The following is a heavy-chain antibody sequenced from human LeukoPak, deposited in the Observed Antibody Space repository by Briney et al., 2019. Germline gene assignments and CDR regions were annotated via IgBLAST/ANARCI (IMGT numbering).Heavy chain of an antibody. CDR3: ARVNTAMTYYYYYYMDV. J-gene: IGHJ6*03. D-gene: IGHD5-18*01. V-gene: IGHV4-59*02. Sequence: SETLSLTCSVSGVSVSTYYGGWIRQPPGKGLEWIGYVSYGGSTNYNPALKSRVTISVDTSKNQFSLKLSSVTATDTAVYFCARVNTAMTYYYYYYMDVWGKGTTVTVSS. CDR2: VSYGGST. CDR1: GVSVSTYY.